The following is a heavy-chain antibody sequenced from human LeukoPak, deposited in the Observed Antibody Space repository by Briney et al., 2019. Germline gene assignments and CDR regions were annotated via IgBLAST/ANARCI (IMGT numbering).Heavy chain of an antibody. J-gene: IGHJ5*02. D-gene: IGHD6-13*01. CDR2: IYSGGST. CDR1: GFSVTSNY. CDR3: ARGLPGTNWFDP. Sequence: GGSLRLSCAASGFSVTSNYMNWIRQAPGKGLEWVSVIYSGGSTFYAESVKGRFTISRDSSNSTLYLQMSGLRADDTALYYCARGLPGTNWFDPWGQGTLVTVSS. V-gene: IGHV3-66*01.